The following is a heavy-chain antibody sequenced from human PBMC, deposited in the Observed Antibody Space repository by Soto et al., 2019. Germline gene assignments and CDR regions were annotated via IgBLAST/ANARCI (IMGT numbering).Heavy chain of an antibody. J-gene: IGHJ1*01. CDR3: ARDPYYYDSSGYYYAKYFQH. CDR1: GGTFSSYA. Sequence: QVQLVQSGAEVKKPGSSVKVSCKASGGTFSSYAISWVRQAPGQGLEWMGGIIPIFGTANYAQKFQGRVTITADESTSTAYMELSSLRSEDTAVYYCARDPYYYDSSGYYYAKYFQHWGQGTLVTVSS. V-gene: IGHV1-69*12. CDR2: IIPIFGTA. D-gene: IGHD3-22*01.